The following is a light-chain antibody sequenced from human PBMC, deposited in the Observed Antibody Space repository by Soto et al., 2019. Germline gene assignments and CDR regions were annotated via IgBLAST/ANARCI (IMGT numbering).Light chain of an antibody. CDR2: DVT. CDR3: CSYTTSNTRQIV. V-gene: IGLV2-14*01. Sequence: QRVLTHPSSGAGAPGQVITILFTGTSSNVVGYNYVSWYQQQPGKAPKFMIYDVTNRPSGVSNRFSGSKSGNTASLTISGLQAEDEADYCCCSYTTSNTRQIVFGTGTKVTVL. CDR1: SSNVVGYNY. J-gene: IGLJ1*01.